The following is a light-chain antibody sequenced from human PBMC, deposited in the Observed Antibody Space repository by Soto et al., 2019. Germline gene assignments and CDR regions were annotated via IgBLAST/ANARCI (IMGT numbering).Light chain of an antibody. CDR2: GAS. V-gene: IGKV3-15*01. CDR3: QLYNNWPPWT. Sequence: EIVMTQSPATLSVSPGERATLSCRASQSVSSNLAWYQQKPGQAPRLLIYGASTRATGIPARFSGSGSGPEFTLTLSSLQSEEFAVYYCQLYNNWPPWTFGQGNKVEIK. J-gene: IGKJ1*01. CDR1: QSVSSN.